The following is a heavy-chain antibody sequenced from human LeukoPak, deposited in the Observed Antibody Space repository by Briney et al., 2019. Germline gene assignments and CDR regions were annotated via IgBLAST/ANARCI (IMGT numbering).Heavy chain of an antibody. V-gene: IGHV3-23*01. D-gene: IGHD3-3*01. CDR1: GFTFSSYA. CDR2: ISGSGGST. CDR3: AKAHYDFWRGPPAYFDY. J-gene: IGHJ4*02. Sequence: GGSLRLSCAASGFTFSSYAMSWVRQAPGKGLEWVSAISGSGGSTYYADSVKGRFTISRDNSKNTLYLQMNSLRAEDTAVYYCAKAHYDFWRGPPAYFDYWGQGTLVTVSS.